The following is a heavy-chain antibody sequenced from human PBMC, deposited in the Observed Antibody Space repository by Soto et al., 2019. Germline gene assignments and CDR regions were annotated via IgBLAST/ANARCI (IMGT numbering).Heavy chain of an antibody. D-gene: IGHD6-13*01. Sequence: PGESLKISCKGSGYSFTSYWIGWVRQMPGKGLEWMGIIYPGNSDTRYSPSFQGHVTISADKSISTAYLQWISLKASDTAMYYCASTSIAAAGKDYNWFDPWGQGTLVTVSS. V-gene: IGHV5-51*01. CDR2: IYPGNSDT. J-gene: IGHJ5*02. CDR1: GYSFTSYW. CDR3: ASTSIAAAGKDYNWFDP.